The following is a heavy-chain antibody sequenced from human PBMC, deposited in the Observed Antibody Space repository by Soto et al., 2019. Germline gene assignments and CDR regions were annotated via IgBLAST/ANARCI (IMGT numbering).Heavy chain of an antibody. V-gene: IGHV3-11*01. CDR2: ISSSGSTI. CDR3: ARDLLVEEEQLVPAAMVY. J-gene: IGHJ4*02. CDR1: GFTFSDYY. Sequence: PGGSLRLSCAASGFTFSDYYMSWIRQAPGKGLEWVSYISSSGSTIYYADSVKGRFTISRDNAKNSLYLQMNSLRAEDTAVYYCARDLLVEEEQLVPAAMVYWGQGTLVTVSS. D-gene: IGHD6-6*01.